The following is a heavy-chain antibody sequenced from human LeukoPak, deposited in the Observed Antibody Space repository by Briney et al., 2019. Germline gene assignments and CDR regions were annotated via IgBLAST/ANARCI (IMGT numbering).Heavy chain of an antibody. CDR2: INPNSGGT. CDR1: GYTFTGYY. J-gene: IGHJ4*02. V-gene: IGHV1-2*02. CDR3: ARAVNEYSSSAGDY. D-gene: IGHD6-6*01. Sequence: ASVKVSCKASGYTFTGYYMHWVRQAPGQGLEWMGWINPNSGGTNYAQKFQGRVTMTRDTSISTAYMELSRLRSDDTAVYYCARAVNEYSSSAGDYWGQGTLVTVPS.